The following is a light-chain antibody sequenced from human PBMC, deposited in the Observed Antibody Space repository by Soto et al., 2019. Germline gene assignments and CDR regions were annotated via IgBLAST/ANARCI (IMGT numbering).Light chain of an antibody. CDR1: QSLLHITGETF. J-gene: IGKJ5*01. CDR2: EVS. V-gene: IGKV2D-29*02. Sequence: DVVMTQTPLSLSVAPGQPASISCKSSQSLLHITGETFLFWYLQKPGQSPQLLIYEVSTRVSGVPDRFSGSGSGTDFTLEISRVETDDVGIYYGMQSTHPPPTFGQGTRV. CDR3: MQSTHPPPT.